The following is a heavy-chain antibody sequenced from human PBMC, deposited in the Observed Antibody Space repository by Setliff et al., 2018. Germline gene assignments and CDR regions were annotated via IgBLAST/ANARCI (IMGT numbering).Heavy chain of an antibody. Sequence: SETLSLTCTVSGYSISSGYIWGWIQQPPGKGLEWVGNIGHTGSINYNPSLKSRLTISRDTSKNQVSLKLNSVTATDTAVYYCARDLGHGGDSDYWGQGIQVTVS. J-gene: IGHJ4*02. V-gene: IGHV4-38-2*02. CDR3: ARDLGHGGDSDY. CDR1: GYSISSGYI. CDR2: IGHTGSI. D-gene: IGHD2-21*02.